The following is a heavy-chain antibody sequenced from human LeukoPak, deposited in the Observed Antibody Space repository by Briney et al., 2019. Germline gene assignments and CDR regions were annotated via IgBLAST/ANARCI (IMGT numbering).Heavy chain of an antibody. D-gene: IGHD1-26*01. V-gene: IGHV3-30*04. Sequence: GGSLRLSCAASGFTFSSYAMHWVRQAPGKGLEWVAVISYDGSNKYYADSVKGRFTISRDNSKNTLYLQVNSLRTEDTAVYYCARDWWELLYYFDYWGQGTLVTVSS. CDR1: GFTFSSYA. CDR2: ISYDGSNK. J-gene: IGHJ4*02. CDR3: ARDWWELLYYFDY.